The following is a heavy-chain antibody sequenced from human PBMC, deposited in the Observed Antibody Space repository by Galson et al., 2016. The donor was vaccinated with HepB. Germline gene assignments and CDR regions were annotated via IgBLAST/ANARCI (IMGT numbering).Heavy chain of an antibody. CDR2: DSMDGRRK. CDR3: AKSHADCHPLGCSVDF. V-gene: IGHV3-30*18. CDR1: GFTFSQRG. D-gene: IGHD3-10*02. Sequence: LSCASSGFTFSQRGMHWARQAPGKALEWVAADSMDGRRKFYTDSVKGRFTISRDNSNKMLFLQMSSLRVDDTAVYYCAKSHADCHPLGCSVDFWVQGTLVSAYS. J-gene: IGHJ4*02.